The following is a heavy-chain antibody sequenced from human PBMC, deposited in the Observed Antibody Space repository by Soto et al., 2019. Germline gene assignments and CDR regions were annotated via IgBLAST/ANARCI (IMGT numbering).Heavy chain of an antibody. CDR1: GYTFTSYA. Sequence: SVKVSCKASGYTFTSYAMHWVRQAPGQRLEWMGWINAGNGNTKYSQKFQGRVTITRDTSASTAYMELSSLRSEDTAVYYCAREHYDILTGYYLFDYWGQGTLVTVSS. CDR3: AREHYDILTGYYLFDY. CDR2: INAGNGNT. D-gene: IGHD3-9*01. J-gene: IGHJ4*02. V-gene: IGHV1-3*01.